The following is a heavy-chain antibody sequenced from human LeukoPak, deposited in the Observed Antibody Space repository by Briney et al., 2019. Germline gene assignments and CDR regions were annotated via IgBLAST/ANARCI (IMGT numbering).Heavy chain of an antibody. CDR1: GFTFSSYG. J-gene: IGHJ6*03. D-gene: IGHD2-2*01. CDR2: IRYDGSNK. Sequence: GGSLRLSCAASGFTFSSYGMHWVRQAPGKGLEWVAFIRYDGSNKYYADSVKGRFTISRDNSKNTLYLQMNSLRAEDTAVYYCAKRHLPAAISGYYYYYMDVRGKGTTVTISS. V-gene: IGHV3-30*02. CDR3: AKRHLPAAISGYYYYYMDV.